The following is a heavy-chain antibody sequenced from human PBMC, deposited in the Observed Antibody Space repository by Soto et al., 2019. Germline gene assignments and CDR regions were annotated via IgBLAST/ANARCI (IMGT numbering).Heavy chain of an antibody. CDR3: AKVRGIVGETGFFDH. Sequence: PGGSLRLSCAASGFIFKNYAMAWVRQAPGKGLEWVSGLSGNGGSTYYSDSVRGRFTISRDNSGNTLYLQINDVGAEDTAVYYCAKVRGIVGETGFFDHWGQGTVVTVSS. V-gene: IGHV3-23*01. CDR1: GFIFKNYA. J-gene: IGHJ5*02. D-gene: IGHD1-26*01. CDR2: LSGNGGST.